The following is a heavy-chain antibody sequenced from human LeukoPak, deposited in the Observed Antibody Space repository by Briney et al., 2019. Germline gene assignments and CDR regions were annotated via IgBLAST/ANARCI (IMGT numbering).Heavy chain of an antibody. D-gene: IGHD3-22*01. CDR2: IYPGDSDT. J-gene: IGHJ3*02. Sequence: GESLKISCKGSGYSFTSYWIGWVRQMPGKGLEWMGIIYPGDSDTRYSPSFQGQVTISADKSISTAYLQWSSLKASDTAMYYCASLWIPYYYDSSKSHDAFDIWGQGTVVTVSS. CDR3: ASLWIPYYYDSSKSHDAFDI. V-gene: IGHV5-51*01. CDR1: GYSFTSYW.